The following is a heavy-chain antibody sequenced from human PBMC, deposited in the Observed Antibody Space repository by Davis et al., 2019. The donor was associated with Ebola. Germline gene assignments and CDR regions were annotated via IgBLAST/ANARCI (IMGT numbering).Heavy chain of an antibody. D-gene: IGHD6-19*01. CDR3: ARELPVTGHRSADF. CDR2: IDSRSGDT. Sequence: ASVKVSCKASGYTFADRYIHWVRLAPGQGLEWMGRIDSRSGDTNYAQKFQGRVTMTRDTSITTVYMDLRSLNSDDTAVYYCARELPVTGHRSADFWGQGTLVTVSS. CDR1: GYTFADRY. J-gene: IGHJ4*02. V-gene: IGHV1-2*06.